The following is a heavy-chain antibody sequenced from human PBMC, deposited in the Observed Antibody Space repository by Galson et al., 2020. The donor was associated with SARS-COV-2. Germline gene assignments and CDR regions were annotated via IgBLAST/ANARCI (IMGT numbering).Heavy chain of an antibody. CDR3: ARDRAAYYFDY. CDR1: GFTFRSYS. CDR2: ISSSSSTI. Sequence: GESLKISCAASGFTFRSYSVNWVRQAPGKGLEWVSYISSSSSTIYYADSVKGRFTISRDNPKNSLYLQINSLRAEDPAVYYCARDRAAYYFDYWGQGTLVTVSS. J-gene: IGHJ4*02. V-gene: IGHV3-48*04.